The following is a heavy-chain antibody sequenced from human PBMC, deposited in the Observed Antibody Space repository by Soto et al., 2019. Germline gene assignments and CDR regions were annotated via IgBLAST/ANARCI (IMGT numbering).Heavy chain of an antibody. CDR1: GGTFSSYA. D-gene: IGHD2-2*01. CDR2: IIPIFGTA. CDR3: ARRYCSSTSCSEGSFDY. Sequence: QVQLVQSGAEVTKPGSSVKVSCKASGGTFSSYAISWVRQAPGQGLEWMGGIIPIFGTANYAQKFQGRVTITADESTSTAYMELSSLRSEDTAVYYCARRYCSSTSCSEGSFDYWGQGTLVTVSS. V-gene: IGHV1-69*01. J-gene: IGHJ4*02.